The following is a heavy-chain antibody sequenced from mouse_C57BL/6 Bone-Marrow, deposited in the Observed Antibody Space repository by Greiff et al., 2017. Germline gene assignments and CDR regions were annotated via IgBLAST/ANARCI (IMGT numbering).Heavy chain of an antibody. CDR3: AREEGYFDY. Sequence: VNVVESGPELVKPGASVKISCKASGYAFSSSWMNWVKQRPGKGLEWIGRIYPGDGDTNYNGKFKGKATLTADKSSSTAYMQLSSLTSEDSAVYFCAREEGYFDYWGQGTTLTVSS. CDR2: IYPGDGDT. V-gene: IGHV1-82*01. CDR1: GYAFSSSW. J-gene: IGHJ2*01.